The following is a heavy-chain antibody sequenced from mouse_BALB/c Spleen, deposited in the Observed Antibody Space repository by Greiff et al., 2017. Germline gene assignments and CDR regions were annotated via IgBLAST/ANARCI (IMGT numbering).Heavy chain of an antibody. CDR2: INPSNGRT. D-gene: IGHD2-14*01. CDR1: GYTFTSYW. J-gene: IGHJ4*01. Sequence: QVQLQQPGAELVKPGASEKLSCKASGYTFTSYWMHWVKQRPGQGLEWIGEINPSNGRTNYNEKFKSKATLTVDKSSSTAYMQLSSLTSEDSAVYYCARDYRFPMDYWGQGTSVTVSS. CDR3: ARDYRFPMDY. V-gene: IGHV1S81*02.